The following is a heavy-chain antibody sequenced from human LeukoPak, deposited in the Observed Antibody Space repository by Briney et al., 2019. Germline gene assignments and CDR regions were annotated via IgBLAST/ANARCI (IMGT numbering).Heavy chain of an antibody. D-gene: IGHD2-2*01. CDR3: ARLYCSSTSCFDY. CDR2: IIPIFGIA. V-gene: IGHV1-69*04. J-gene: IGHJ4*02. Sequence: SVKVSCKASGGTFSSYAISWVRQAPGQGLEWMGRIIPIFGIANYAQKFQGRVTITADKSTSTAYMELSSLRSEDTAVYYCARLYCSSTSCFDYWGQGTLVTVSS. CDR1: GGTFSSYA.